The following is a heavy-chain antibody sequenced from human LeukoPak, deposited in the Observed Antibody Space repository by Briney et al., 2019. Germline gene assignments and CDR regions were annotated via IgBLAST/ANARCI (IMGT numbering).Heavy chain of an antibody. J-gene: IGHJ4*02. CDR3: ARDPAPSGSYSGGFDY. CDR2: ISSSSSYI. Sequence: PGGSLRLSCAASGFTFSSYSMNWVRQAPGKGLEWVSSISSSSSYIYYADSVKGRFTISRDNAKNSLYLQMNSLRAEDTAVYYCARDPAPSGSYSGGFDYWGQGTLVTVSS. D-gene: IGHD1-26*01. CDR1: GFTFSSYS. V-gene: IGHV3-21*01.